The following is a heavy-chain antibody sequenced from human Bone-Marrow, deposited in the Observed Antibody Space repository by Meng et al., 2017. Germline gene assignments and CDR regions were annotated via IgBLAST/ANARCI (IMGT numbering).Heavy chain of an antibody. Sequence: VRVVGSGGGVVPPGRSLRLSCAASGFTFSSNGMHWVRQAAGKGLEWVAAIWYDGSKYYGDSVRGRFTISRDNSKDTLYLQMNSLRAEDTAVYYCARDNYGDYYFDYWGQGSLVTVSS. J-gene: IGHJ4*02. CDR3: ARDNYGDYYFDY. V-gene: IGHV3-33*01. D-gene: IGHD4-17*01. CDR2: IWYDGSK. CDR1: GFTFSSNG.